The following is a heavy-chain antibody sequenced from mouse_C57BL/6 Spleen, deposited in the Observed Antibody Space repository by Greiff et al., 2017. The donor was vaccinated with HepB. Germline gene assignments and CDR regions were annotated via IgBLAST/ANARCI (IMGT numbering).Heavy chain of an antibody. Sequence: VQLQQPGAELVMPGASVKLSCKASGYTFTSYWMHWVKQRPGQGLEWIGEIDPSDSYTNYNQKFKGKSTLTVDKSSSTAYMQLSSLTSEDSAVYCVTRGGYDNNPYWGQGTLVTVSA. CDR3: TRGGYDNNPY. CDR2: IDPSDSYT. D-gene: IGHD2-3*01. J-gene: IGHJ3*01. CDR1: GYTFTSYW. V-gene: IGHV1-69*01.